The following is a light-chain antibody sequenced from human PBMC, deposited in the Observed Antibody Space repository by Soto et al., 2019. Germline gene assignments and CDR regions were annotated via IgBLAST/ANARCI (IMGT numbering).Light chain of an antibody. V-gene: IGKV1-5*03. CDR3: QQYNNYWT. CDR1: QTISSW. Sequence: DIQMTQSPSTLSGSVGDRVTIPCRASQTISSWLAWYQQKPGKAPKLLIYKASTLKSGVPSRFSGSGSATEFTLTISSLQPDDFATYYCQQYNNYWTFGQGTKVDIK. J-gene: IGKJ1*01. CDR2: KAS.